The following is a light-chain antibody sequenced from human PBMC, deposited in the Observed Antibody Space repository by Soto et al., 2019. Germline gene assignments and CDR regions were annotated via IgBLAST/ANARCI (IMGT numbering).Light chain of an antibody. CDR3: QKYNNWPYT. Sequence: EIVMTQSPATLSESPGERATLSCRASQSVGSNLAWYQQKPGQSPRLLIYGASTRATGISARFSGSGSGTEFTLTISSLQSEDFAIYYCQKYNNWPYTFGQGTKLEIK. CDR2: GAS. V-gene: IGKV3-15*01. CDR1: QSVGSN. J-gene: IGKJ2*01.